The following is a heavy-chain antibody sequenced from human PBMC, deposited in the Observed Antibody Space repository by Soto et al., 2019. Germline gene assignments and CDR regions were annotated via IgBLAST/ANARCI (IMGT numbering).Heavy chain of an antibody. CDR2: IHYSGGT. D-gene: IGHD3-10*01. J-gene: IGHJ6*02. CDR1: GDSFSSYY. CDR3: ARVQYYYGSGSYWGHYFGMDV. Sequence: SETLSLTCAVSGDSFSSYYWAWIRQPPGKGLECIGYIHYSGGTTYNPSLKSRVTISINTSENQFSLKLSSVTAADTAVYYCARVQYYYGSGSYWGHYFGMDVWGQGTTVTVSS. V-gene: IGHV4-59*01.